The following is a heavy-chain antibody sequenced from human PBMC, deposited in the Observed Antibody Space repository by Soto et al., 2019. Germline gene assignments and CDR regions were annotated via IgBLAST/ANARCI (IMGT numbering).Heavy chain of an antibody. J-gene: IGHJ4*02. CDR3: AKMQGIEPWAYSLDY. CDR2: IYGDGGGP. D-gene: IGHD2-15*01. CDR1: GFTFGNFA. V-gene: IGHV3-23*01. Sequence: EVHLLESGGGLVQPGGSLRLSCVASGFTFGNFAMSWVRQAPGKGLEWISRIYGDGGGPVYADSVKVRVTISRDNTKNTLYLQMSSLRAEDTATYYCAKMQGIEPWAYSLDYWGQESLVTVYS.